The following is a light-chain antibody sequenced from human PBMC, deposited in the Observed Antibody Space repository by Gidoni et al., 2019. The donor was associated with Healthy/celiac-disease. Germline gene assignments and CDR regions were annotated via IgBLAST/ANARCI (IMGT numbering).Light chain of an antibody. V-gene: IGKV1-39*01. J-gene: IGKJ5*01. CDR2: AAS. Sequence: DIQMTHSPSSLSASVGDRVTITCQASQSISSYLNWYQQKPGKAPKLMIYAASRLKSGVPSRFSSSGCGTEFTLSICSLQPEKFAIYQGQQSYSIRCTFGQETRLEIK. CDR1: QSISSY. CDR3: QQSYSIRCT.